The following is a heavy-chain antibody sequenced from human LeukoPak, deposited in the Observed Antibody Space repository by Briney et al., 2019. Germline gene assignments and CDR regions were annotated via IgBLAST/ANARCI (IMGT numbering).Heavy chain of an antibody. J-gene: IGHJ3*02. CDR1: GYTFTSYY. D-gene: IGHD5-12*01. CDR2: INPSGGST. V-gene: IGHV1-46*01. Sequence: ASVKVSCKASGYTFTSYYMHWVRQAPGQGLEWMGIINPSGGSTSYAQKFQGRVTMTRDTSTSTVYVELSSLRSEDTAVYYCARPSNKYSGYDFGAFDIWGQGTMVTVSS. CDR3: ARPSNKYSGYDFGAFDI.